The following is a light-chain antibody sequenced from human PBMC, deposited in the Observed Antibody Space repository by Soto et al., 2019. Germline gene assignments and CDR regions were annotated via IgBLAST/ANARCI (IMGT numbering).Light chain of an antibody. Sequence: NFMLTQPHSVSESPGKTVTISCTRSSGSIASNYVQWYQQRPGSSPTTVIYEDNQRPSGVPDRFSGSIDSSSNSASLTISGLKTEDEADYYCLSYDSSNPYWVFGGGTKVTVL. CDR2: EDN. V-gene: IGLV6-57*01. CDR1: SGSIASNY. CDR3: LSYDSSNPYWV. J-gene: IGLJ3*02.